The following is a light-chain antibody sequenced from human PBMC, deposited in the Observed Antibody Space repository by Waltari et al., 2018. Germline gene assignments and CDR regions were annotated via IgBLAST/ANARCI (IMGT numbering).Light chain of an antibody. CDR3: QSYDSSLSAVV. V-gene: IGLV1-40*01. Sequence: QSVLTQPPSVSGAPGQRVTLSCTGGSSHIGVHYAVHWYQQLPGPAPKLLIYGNSNRPSGVPDRFSGSKSGTSASLAITGLQTKDEAVYYCQSYDSSLSAVVFGGGTKLTVL. J-gene: IGLJ3*02. CDR1: SSHIGVHYA. CDR2: GNS.